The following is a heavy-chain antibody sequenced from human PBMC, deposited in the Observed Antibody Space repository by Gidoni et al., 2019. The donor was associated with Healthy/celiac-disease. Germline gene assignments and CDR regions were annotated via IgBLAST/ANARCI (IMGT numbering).Heavy chain of an antibody. J-gene: IGHJ3*02. CDR3: ARAVPERVTWGDAFDI. CDR2: ISYDGSNK. Sequence: QVQLVESGGGVVPPGRSLRLSCAASGFTFSSYAMHWVRQAPGKGLEWVAVISYDGSNKYYADSVKGRFTISRDNSKNTLELQMNSLRAEDTAVYDCARAVPERVTWGDAFDIWGQGTMVTVSS. D-gene: IGHD2-21*02. V-gene: IGHV3-30-3*01. CDR1: GFTFSSYA.